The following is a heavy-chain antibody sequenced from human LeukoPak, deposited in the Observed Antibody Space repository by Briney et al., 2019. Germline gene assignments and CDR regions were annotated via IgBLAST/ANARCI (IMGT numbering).Heavy chain of an antibody. J-gene: IGHJ4*02. Sequence: PGGTLRLSCAASGFTFSSYAMSWVRQAPGKGLEWVSAISGSGGSTYYADSVKGRFTISRDNSKNTLYLQMNSLRAEDTAVYYCAKDHLYGVGATRLDYWGQGTLVTVSS. V-gene: IGHV3-23*01. D-gene: IGHD1-26*01. CDR3: AKDHLYGVGATRLDY. CDR2: ISGSGGST. CDR1: GFTFSSYA.